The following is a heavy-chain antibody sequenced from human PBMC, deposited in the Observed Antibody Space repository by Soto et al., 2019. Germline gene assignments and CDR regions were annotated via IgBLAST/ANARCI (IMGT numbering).Heavy chain of an antibody. CDR2: ISSSTNII. Sequence: QVQLVESGGGLVKPGGSLRLSCAASGFTFSNYYMSWIRQAPGKGLEWVSYISSSTNIIHYADSVKGRFTISRDNAKNSLYLQMKSLRVEDTAVYYCARVPPRDGYNFDYWGQGPLVIVSS. CDR3: ARVPPRDGYNFDY. J-gene: IGHJ4*02. CDR1: GFTFSNYY. V-gene: IGHV3-11*01. D-gene: IGHD5-12*01.